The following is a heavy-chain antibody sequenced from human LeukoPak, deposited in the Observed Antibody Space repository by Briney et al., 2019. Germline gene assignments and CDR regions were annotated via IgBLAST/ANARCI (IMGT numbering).Heavy chain of an antibody. CDR1: GGSISSYY. J-gene: IGHJ4*02. D-gene: IGHD6-13*01. CDR3: ARDSSWGLFDY. Sequence: SETLSLTCTVPGGSISSYYWSWIRQPPGKGLEWIGYIYYSGSTNYNPSLKSRVTISVDTSKNQFSLKLSSVTAADTAVYYCARDSSWGLFDYWGQGTLVTVSS. V-gene: IGHV4-59*01. CDR2: IYYSGST.